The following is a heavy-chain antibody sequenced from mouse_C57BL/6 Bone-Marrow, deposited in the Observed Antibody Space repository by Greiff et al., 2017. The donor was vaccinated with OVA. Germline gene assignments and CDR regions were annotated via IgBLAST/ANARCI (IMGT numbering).Heavy chain of an antibody. V-gene: IGHV1-55*01. CDR1: GYTFTSYW. J-gene: IGHJ3*01. CDR3: ARPLYDGYYVGFAY. CDR2: IYPGSGST. Sequence: QVQLKQPGAELVKPGASVKMSCKASGYTFTSYWITWVKQRPGQGLEWIGDIYPGSGSTNYNEKFKSKATLTVDTSSSTAYMQLSSLTSEDSAVYCCARPLYDGYYVGFAYWGQGTLVTVSA. D-gene: IGHD2-3*01.